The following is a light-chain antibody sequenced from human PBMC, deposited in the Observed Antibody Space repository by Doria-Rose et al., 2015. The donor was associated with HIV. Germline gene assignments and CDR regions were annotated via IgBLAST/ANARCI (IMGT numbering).Light chain of an antibody. J-gene: IGKJ1*01. Sequence: EIVMTQSPGTLSLSPGERATLSCRASQSFSSTYLAWYQQEPGQAPSLLIYDGSTRATGIPDRFSASGSGTDFTLTINRLEPEGFALYYCHQYGTSWTFGQGTKVEI. CDR1: QSFSSTY. CDR3: HQYGTSWT. CDR2: DGS. V-gene: IGKV3-20*01.